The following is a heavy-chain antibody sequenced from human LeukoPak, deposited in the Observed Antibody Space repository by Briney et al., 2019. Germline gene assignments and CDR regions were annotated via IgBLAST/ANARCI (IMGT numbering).Heavy chain of an antibody. CDR2: IGVGGDT. V-gene: IGHV3-13*01. D-gene: IGHD1-26*01. J-gene: IGHJ1*01. CDR3: AREASGSYFHN. CDR1: GFTFNIYD. Sequence: GGSLRLSCAASGFTFNIYDMHWVRQVTGEGLEWVSTIGVGGDTYYPGSVKGRFTISRDTSRNTLYLQMNILRAEDTAVYYCAREASGSYFHNWGQGTLVTVSS.